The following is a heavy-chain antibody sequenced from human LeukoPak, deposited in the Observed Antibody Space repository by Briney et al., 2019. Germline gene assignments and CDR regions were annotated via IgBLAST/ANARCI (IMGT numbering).Heavy chain of an antibody. J-gene: IGHJ6*02. CDR3: AKELYNYGDYGAEGLDV. V-gene: IGHV3-30*18. CDR1: GFTFSSYG. Sequence: GGSLRLSCAASGFTFSSYGMHWVRQAPGKGLEWVAVISYDGSNKYYAGSVKGRFTISRDNSKITVYLQMNSLKAEDTAVYYCAKELYNYGDYGAEGLDVGGQGTTVTVS. D-gene: IGHD4-17*01. CDR2: ISYDGSNK.